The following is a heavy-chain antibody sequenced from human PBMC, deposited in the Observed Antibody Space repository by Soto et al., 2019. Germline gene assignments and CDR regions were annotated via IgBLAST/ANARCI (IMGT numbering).Heavy chain of an antibody. J-gene: IGHJ3*02. CDR2: IMPSFGPA. Sequence: QVQLEQSGAEVKKPGSSVKVSCKASGGTFSSYSISWVRQAPGQGLEWMGGIMPSFGPASYAQKFQGRVTITADESTTTAYMELSSLSSEDTAVYYCATVGGTGAFDIWGQGTMVTVSS. V-gene: IGHV1-69*12. D-gene: IGHD1-1*01. CDR1: GGTFSSYS. CDR3: ATVGGTGAFDI.